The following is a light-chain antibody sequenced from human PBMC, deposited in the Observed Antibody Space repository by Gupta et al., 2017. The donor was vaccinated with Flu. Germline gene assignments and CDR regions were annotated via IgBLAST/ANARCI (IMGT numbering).Light chain of an antibody. Sequence: PSYLSASVGDRVTITCRASQRISSYLNWYQQKPGKAPKLLIYAASSLQSGVPSRFSGSGSGTDFTLTISRLQPEDFATYYCQQRDSTPRTFGQGTKVEIK. CDR3: QQRDSTPRT. V-gene: IGKV1-39*01. J-gene: IGKJ1*01. CDR1: QRISSY. CDR2: AAS.